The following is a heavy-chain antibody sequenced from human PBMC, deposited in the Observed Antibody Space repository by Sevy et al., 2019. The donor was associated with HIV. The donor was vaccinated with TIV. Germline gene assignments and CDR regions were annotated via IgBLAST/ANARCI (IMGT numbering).Heavy chain of an antibody. V-gene: IGHV3-53*01. D-gene: IGHD3-22*01. J-gene: IGHJ2*01. CDR3: ARASRVTLILIVRIGWHFDL. Sequence: GGSLRLSRAASGFSVSSSYVTWVRQAPGKGLEWVSVISTDGSTYYADSVKGRFTISRDSSKNTLSLQMNSLRGEDTAVYYCARASRVTLILIVRIGWHFDLWGRGTLVTVSS. CDR2: ISTDGST. CDR1: GFSVSSSY.